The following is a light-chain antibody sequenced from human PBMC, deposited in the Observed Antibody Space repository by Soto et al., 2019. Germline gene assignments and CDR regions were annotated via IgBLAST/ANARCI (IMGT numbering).Light chain of an antibody. CDR1: QSVSNY. Sequence: ETVLTQSPASLSLSPGERATLFCRASQSVSNYLAWYQQKPGQAPRLLIYDASNRATGIPARFSGSRSGTDFTLTISSLEPEDFAVYYCQQRRNWPPITFGQGTRLEIK. J-gene: IGKJ5*01. CDR2: DAS. V-gene: IGKV3-11*01. CDR3: QQRRNWPPIT.